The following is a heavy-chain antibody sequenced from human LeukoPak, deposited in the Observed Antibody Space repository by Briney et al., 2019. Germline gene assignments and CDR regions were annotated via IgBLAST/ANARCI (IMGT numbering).Heavy chain of an antibody. Sequence: ASVKVSCKASGYTFTGYYMNWVRQAPGQGLEWMGWINPNSGGTNYAQKFQGRVTMTRDTSISTAYMELSSLRSEDTAVYYCARGSMVRGVIIRWFDPWGQGTLVTVSS. CDR3: ARGSMVRGVIIRWFDP. J-gene: IGHJ5*02. CDR2: INPNSGGT. CDR1: GYTFTGYY. V-gene: IGHV1-2*02. D-gene: IGHD3-10*01.